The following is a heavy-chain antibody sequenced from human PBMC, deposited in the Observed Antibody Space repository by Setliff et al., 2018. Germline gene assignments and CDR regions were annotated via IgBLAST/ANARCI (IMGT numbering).Heavy chain of an antibody. CDR3: ARSKYYYDSSGYYREDAFDI. V-gene: IGHV1-8*03. Sequence: ASVKVSCKASGYTFTSYDINWVRQATGQGLEWMGWMNPNSGNTGYAQKFQGRVTITRNTSISTAYMELSSLRSEDTAVYYCARSKYYYDSSGYYREDAFDIWGQGNAGHRLL. D-gene: IGHD3-22*01. CDR1: GYTFTSYD. J-gene: IGHJ3*02. CDR2: MNPNSGNT.